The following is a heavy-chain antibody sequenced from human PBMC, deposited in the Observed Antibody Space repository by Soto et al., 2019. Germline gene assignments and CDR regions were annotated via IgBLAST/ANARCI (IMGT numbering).Heavy chain of an antibody. CDR3: VKQMTTWTDSFFDF. CDR1: EFSFSRYA. D-gene: IGHD4-17*01. J-gene: IGHJ4*02. CDR2: LGPDGRNT. Sequence: LRLSCVASEFSFSRYAMTWVRQAAGKGLQWVAGLGPDGRNTFYGESVRGRFTISRDNSRNTLYLQMSSLRAEDTAVYFCVKQMTTWTDSFFDFWGQGIQVTVSS. V-gene: IGHV3-23*01.